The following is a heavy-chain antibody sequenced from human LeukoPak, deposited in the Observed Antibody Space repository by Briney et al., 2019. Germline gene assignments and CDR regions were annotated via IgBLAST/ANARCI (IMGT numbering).Heavy chain of an antibody. D-gene: IGHD6-19*01. Sequence: SETLSLTCAVYGGSFSGYYWTWIRQPPGKGLEWIGEINHSESTNYNPSFKSRVTISVDTSKNQFSLELNSVTAADTAVYYCARLMYSSGWIDSWGQGTLVTVPS. J-gene: IGHJ4*02. CDR3: ARLMYSSGWIDS. V-gene: IGHV4-34*01. CDR2: INHSEST. CDR1: GGSFSGYY.